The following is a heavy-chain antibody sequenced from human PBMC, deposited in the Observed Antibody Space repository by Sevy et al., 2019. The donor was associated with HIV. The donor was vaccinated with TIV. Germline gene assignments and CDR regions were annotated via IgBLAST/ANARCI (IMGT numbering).Heavy chain of an antibody. CDR2: IYTSGST. D-gene: IGHD3-3*01. J-gene: IGHJ5*02. Sequence: SETLSLTCTVSGGSISSYYWSWIRQPAGKGLEWIGRIYTSGSTNYNPSLKSRVTMSVDTSKNQFSLKLSSVTAADTAVYYCARGSLEWFANNWFDPWCQGTLVTVSS. V-gene: IGHV4-4*07. CDR1: GGSISSYY. CDR3: ARGSLEWFANNWFDP.